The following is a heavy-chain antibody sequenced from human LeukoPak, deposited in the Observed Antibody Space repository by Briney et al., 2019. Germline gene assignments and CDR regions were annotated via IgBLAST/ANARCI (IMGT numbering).Heavy chain of an antibody. CDR1: GFTFSSYS. V-gene: IGHV3-21*01. CDR3: ARDVVAKDWFYGMDV. Sequence: GGSLRLSCAASGFTFSSYSMNWVRQAPGKGLEWVSSISSSSSYIYYADSVKGRFTISRDNAKNSLYLQMNSLRAEDTAVYYCARDVVAKDWFYGMDVWGQGTTVTVSS. CDR2: ISSSSSYI. D-gene: IGHD2-15*01. J-gene: IGHJ6*02.